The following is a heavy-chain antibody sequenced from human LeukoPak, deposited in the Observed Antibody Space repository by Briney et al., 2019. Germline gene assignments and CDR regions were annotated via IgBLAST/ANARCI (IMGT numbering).Heavy chain of an antibody. V-gene: IGHV3-48*01. CDR3: ARDLGIIDY. J-gene: IGHJ4*02. CDR1: GFTFSGYS. CDR2: ISSSSSTI. D-gene: IGHD7-27*01. Sequence: GGSLRLSCAASGFTFSGYSMNWVRQAPGKGLEWVSFISSSSSTIYYADSVKGRFTISRDNAKNSLYLQMNSLRAEDTAVYYCARDLGIIDYWGQGTLVTVSS.